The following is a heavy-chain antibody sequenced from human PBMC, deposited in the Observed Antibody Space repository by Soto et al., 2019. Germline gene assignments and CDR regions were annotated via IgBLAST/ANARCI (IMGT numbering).Heavy chain of an antibody. CDR2: ISTTGGST. CDR3: ARPDGATYNFRY. V-gene: IGHV3-23*01. J-gene: IGHJ4*02. CDR1: GFTINAYS. D-gene: IGHD1-1*01. Sequence: QLLESGGRLVQLGGSLRLSCAASGFTINAYSLSWVRQAPGKGLEWVSAISTTGGSTYYADSVKGRFTISRDNSQNTLSLQMNSLRAEDTAVYYCARPDGATYNFRYWGQGTLVTVSS.